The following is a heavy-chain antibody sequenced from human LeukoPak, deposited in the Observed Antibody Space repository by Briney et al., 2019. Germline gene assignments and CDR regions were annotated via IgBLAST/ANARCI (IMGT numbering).Heavy chain of an antibody. D-gene: IGHD2-21*02. CDR2: ISGRGVST. CDR1: GFSFSNYG. CDR3: AKTVVVTGNPRAFDI. V-gene: IGHV3-23*01. J-gene: IGHJ3*02. Sequence: GGSLRLSCAASGFSFSNYGMNWVRQAPGKGLEWVSGISGRGVSTYYADSLKGGFTVSRDNSKNTVFLQMNSLRAEDTAVYYCAKTVVVTGNPRAFDIWGQGTMVTVSS.